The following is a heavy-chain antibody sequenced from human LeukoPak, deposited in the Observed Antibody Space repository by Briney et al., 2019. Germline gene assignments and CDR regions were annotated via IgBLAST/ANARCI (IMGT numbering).Heavy chain of an antibody. CDR2: INTDGSST. J-gene: IGHJ6*03. CDR1: GFTFSSYW. V-gene: IGHV3-74*01. CDR3: ARDSSSSLVGYYYYYMDV. D-gene: IGHD6-6*01. Sequence: GGSLRLSCAASGFTFSSYWMHWVRQAPGKGLVWVSRINTDGSSTSYADSVKGRFTISRDNAKNTLYLQMNSLRAEDTAVYYCARDSSSSLVGYYYYYMDVWGKGTTVTVSS.